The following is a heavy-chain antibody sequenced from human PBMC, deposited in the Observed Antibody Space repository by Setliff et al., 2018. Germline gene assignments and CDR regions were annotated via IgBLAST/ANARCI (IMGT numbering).Heavy chain of an antibody. CDR1: GASVSSHY. CDR3: ARTGTYRYFDY. Sequence: SETLSLTCNVSGASVSSHYWDWIRQPPGKGLEWIGFISYSGITTYNVSLKSRVSISVDTSKNQFSLKLTSVTAADTAVYYCARTGTYRYFDYWGQGTRVTVSS. D-gene: IGHD1-1*01. CDR2: ISYSGIT. J-gene: IGHJ4*02. V-gene: IGHV4-59*08.